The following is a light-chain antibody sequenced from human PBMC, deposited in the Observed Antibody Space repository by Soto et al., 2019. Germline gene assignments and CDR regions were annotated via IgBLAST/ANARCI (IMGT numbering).Light chain of an antibody. CDR3: QRQSNWPRT. J-gene: IGKJ1*01. CDR2: GAS. V-gene: IGKV3-15*01. Sequence: EIVLAQSPFTLSVSPGERATLSCRASQSVSNNLAWYQQKPGQAPRLLIHGASTRATGIPARFSGSGSGTEFTLTISSLQSEDFAIYYCQRQSNWPRTFGQGTKVDNK. CDR1: QSVSNN.